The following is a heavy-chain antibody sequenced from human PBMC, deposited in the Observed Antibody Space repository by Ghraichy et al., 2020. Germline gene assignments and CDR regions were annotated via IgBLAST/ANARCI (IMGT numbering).Heavy chain of an antibody. V-gene: IGHV3-23*01. CDR1: GFTFSSYA. CDR2: ISGSGGST. J-gene: IGHJ4*02. Sequence: GESLNISCAASGFTFSSYAMSWVRQAPGKGLEWVSAISGSGGSTYYADSVKGRFTISRDNSKNTLYLQMNSLRAEDTAVYYCAKFRIVVVITTPFFDYWGQGTLVTVSS. CDR3: AKFRIVVVITTPFFDY. D-gene: IGHD3-22*01.